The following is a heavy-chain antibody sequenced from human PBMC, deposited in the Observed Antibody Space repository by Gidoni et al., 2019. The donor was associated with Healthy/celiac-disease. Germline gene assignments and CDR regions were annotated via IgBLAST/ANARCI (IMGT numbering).Heavy chain of an antibody. V-gene: IGHV4-59*01. CDR3: ARDSPEGFDY. CDR1: GGSISSYY. J-gene: IGHJ4*02. Sequence: QVQLQESGPGLVKPSETLSLTCTVSGGSISSYYWSWIRQPPGKGLEWIGYIYYSGSTNYNPSLKSRVTISVDTSKNQFSLKLSSVTAADTAVYYCARDSPEGFDYWGQGTLVTVSS. CDR2: IYYSGST.